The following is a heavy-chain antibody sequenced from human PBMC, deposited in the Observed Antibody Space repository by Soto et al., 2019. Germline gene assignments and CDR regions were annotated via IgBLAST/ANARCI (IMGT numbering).Heavy chain of an antibody. D-gene: IGHD5-18*01. V-gene: IGHV3-30-3*01. CDR1: GFTFSSYA. J-gene: IGHJ3*02. CDR2: ISYDGSNK. Sequence: GGSLRLSCAASGFTFSSYAMHWVRQAPGKGLEWVAVISYDGSNKYYADSVKGRFTISRDNSKNTLYLKMNSLRAEDTAVYYCARDIDAEDTAMVIAVDFRAFDIWGQGTMVTVSS. CDR3: ARDIDAEDTAMVIAVDFRAFDI.